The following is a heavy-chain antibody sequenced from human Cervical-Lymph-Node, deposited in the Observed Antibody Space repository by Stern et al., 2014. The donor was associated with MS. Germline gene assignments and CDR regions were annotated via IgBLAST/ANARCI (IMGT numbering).Heavy chain of an antibody. CDR2: ISYDGSNK. CDR1: GFTFSSYA. CDR3: ARMMRYCGGDCPPFDY. V-gene: IGHV3-30*01. Sequence: VQLEESGGGVVQPGRSLRLSCAASGFTFSSYAMHWVRQAPGKGLEWVAVISYDGSNKYYADSVKGRFTISRDNSKNTLYLQMNSLRGEDTAVYYCARMMRYCGGDCPPFDYWGQGTLVTVSS. J-gene: IGHJ4*02. D-gene: IGHD2-21*02.